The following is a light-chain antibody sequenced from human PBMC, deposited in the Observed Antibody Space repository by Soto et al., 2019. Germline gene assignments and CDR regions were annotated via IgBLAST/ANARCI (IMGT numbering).Light chain of an antibody. CDR1: SSDVGGYNY. CDR3: CSYAVNYTYV. J-gene: IGLJ1*01. Sequence: QSALTQPRSVSGSPGQSVTISCTGTSSDVGGYNYVSWYQQNPGKAPKLMIHDVTKRPSGVPDRFSGSKSGNTASLTISGLQAEDEADYYCCSYAVNYTYVFGTGTKVTVL. CDR2: DVT. V-gene: IGLV2-11*01.